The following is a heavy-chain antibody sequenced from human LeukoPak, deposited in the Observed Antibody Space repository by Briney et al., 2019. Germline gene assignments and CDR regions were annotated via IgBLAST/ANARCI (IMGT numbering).Heavy chain of an antibody. J-gene: IGHJ4*02. V-gene: IGHV1-18*01. D-gene: IGHD3-22*01. Sequence: GASVKVSCKASGYTFTSYGISWVRQAPGQGLEWMGWISAYNGNTNYAQKLQGRVTMTTDTSTSTAYMELRSLRSDDTAVYYCATGLYYYDSSGPRNPFDYWGQGTLVTVSS. CDR1: GYTFTSYG. CDR3: ATGLYYYDSSGPRNPFDY. CDR2: ISAYNGNT.